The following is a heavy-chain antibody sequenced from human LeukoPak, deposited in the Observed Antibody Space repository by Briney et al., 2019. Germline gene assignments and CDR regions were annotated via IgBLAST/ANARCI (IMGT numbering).Heavy chain of an antibody. CDR1: GYTFTRND. J-gene: IGHJ4*02. V-gene: IGHV1-8*03. Sequence: ASVKVSCKTSGYTFTRNDIHWVRQATGQGREWMGWMNPNSGNSGYAQKFQGRVTITRDNSISTAYIELNSLTSEDTAVYYCARAISDSTGYYAYYFDSWGQGTLVTVSS. CDR2: MNPNSGNS. D-gene: IGHD3-22*01. CDR3: ARAISDSTGYYAYYFDS.